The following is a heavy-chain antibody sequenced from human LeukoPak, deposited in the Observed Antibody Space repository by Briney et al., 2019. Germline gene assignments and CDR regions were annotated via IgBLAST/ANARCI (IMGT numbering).Heavy chain of an antibody. Sequence: GGSLRLSCAASGFTFSSYGMSWVRQAPGKGLEWVSAISGTGANTFYADSVKGRFTMSRDNPKNMLYLQMSSLRAEDTALYYCAKGIRQLGNYYYYMDVWGKGTAVTVSS. V-gene: IGHV3-23*01. CDR2: ISGTGANT. CDR3: AKGIRQLGNYYYYMDV. D-gene: IGHD1-1*01. J-gene: IGHJ6*03. CDR1: GFTFSSYG.